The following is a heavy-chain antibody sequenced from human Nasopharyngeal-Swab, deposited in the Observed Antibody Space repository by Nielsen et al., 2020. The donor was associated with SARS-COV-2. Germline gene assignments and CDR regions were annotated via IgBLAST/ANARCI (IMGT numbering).Heavy chain of an antibody. J-gene: IGHJ6*03. CDR2: IIPIFGTA. V-gene: IGHV1-69*13. Sequence: SVKVSCKASGGTLSSYAISWVRQAPGQGLEWMGGIIPIFGTANYAQKFQGRVTITADESTSTAYMELSSLRSEDTAVYYCARLPGIAAAGRERYYYYYMDVWGKGTTVTVSS. D-gene: IGHD6-13*01. CDR3: ARLPGIAAAGRERYYYYYMDV. CDR1: GGTLSSYA.